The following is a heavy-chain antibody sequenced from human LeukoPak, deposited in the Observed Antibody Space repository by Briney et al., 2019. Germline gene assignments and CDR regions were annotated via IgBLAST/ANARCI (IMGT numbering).Heavy chain of an antibody. CDR2: INHSGST. D-gene: IGHD2-2*01. Sequence: SETLSLTCAVYGGSFSGCYWSWIRQPPGKGLEWIGEINHSGSTNYNPSLKSRVTISVDTSKNQFSLKLSSVTAADTAVYYCARGGYCSSTSCPDYWGQGTLVTVSS. V-gene: IGHV4-34*01. J-gene: IGHJ4*02. CDR1: GGSFSGCY. CDR3: ARGGYCSSTSCPDY.